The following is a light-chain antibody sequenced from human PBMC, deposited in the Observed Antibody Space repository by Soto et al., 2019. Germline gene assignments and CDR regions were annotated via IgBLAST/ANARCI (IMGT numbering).Light chain of an antibody. CDR3: SSYASSSTYV. Sequence: SVLTHPASLSGSPGQSITISCTGTSSDVGGYNYVSWYQQHPGKAPKLMIYEVSNRPSGVSNRFSGSKSGNTASLTISGLQAEDEADYYCSSYASSSTYVFGTGTKVTVL. J-gene: IGLJ1*01. CDR1: SSDVGGYNY. CDR2: EVS. V-gene: IGLV2-14*01.